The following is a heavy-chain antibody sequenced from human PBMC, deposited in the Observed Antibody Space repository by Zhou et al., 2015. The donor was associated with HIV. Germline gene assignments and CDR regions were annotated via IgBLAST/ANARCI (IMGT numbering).Heavy chain of an antibody. CDR1: GFTFSNYG. CDR2: ISYDGSNK. V-gene: IGHV3-30*18. CDR3: AKDPEENVHTILVRDY. D-gene: IGHD5-24*01. J-gene: IGHJ4*02. Sequence: QVQLVESGGGVVQPGRSLRLSCGASGFTFSNYGMHWVRQAPGKGLEWVAVISYDGSNKYYADSVKGRFTISRDNSKNTLYLQMNSLRAEDTAVYYCAKDPEENVHTILVRDYWGQGTLVTVSS.